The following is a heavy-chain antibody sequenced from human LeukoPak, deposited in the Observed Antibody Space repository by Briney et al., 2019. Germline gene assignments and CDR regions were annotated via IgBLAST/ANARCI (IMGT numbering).Heavy chain of an antibody. D-gene: IGHD1-26*01. CDR1: GFTFSSYG. Sequence: GGSLRLSCAASGFTFSSYGMSWVRQAPGKGLEWVANIKQDGSEKYYVDSVKGRFTISRDNAKNSLYLQMNSLRAEDTAVYYCAKGLGELLRYYYYYYMDVWGKGTTVTVSS. CDR2: IKQDGSEK. CDR3: AKGLGELLRYYYYYYMDV. V-gene: IGHV3-7*01. J-gene: IGHJ6*03.